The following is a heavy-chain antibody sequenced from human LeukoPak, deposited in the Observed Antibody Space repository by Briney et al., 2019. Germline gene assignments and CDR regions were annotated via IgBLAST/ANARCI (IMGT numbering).Heavy chain of an antibody. V-gene: IGHV3-23*01. CDR3: AEGVVGASSAAAAGYFDL. CDR1: GFTFSNSA. CDR2: ISGGGGNT. D-gene: IGHD1-26*01. Sequence: GGTLRLSCAASGFTFSNSAMSWARQAPGKGLEGVSVISGGGGNTYYADSVKGGFAISRDNTKDTLFMQMNSLKAEDTAVYYCAEGVVGASSAAAAGYFDLWGQGTLVTVSS. J-gene: IGHJ4*02.